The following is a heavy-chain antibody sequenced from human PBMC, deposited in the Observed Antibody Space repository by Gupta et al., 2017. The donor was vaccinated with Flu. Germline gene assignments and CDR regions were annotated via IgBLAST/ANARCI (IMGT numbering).Heavy chain of an antibody. Sequence: FTFSDDTMDWVRQAPGKGLEWVSSIGSSDSYIFYADLVKGRFTISRDNAKNSLFLQMNNLRAEDTAIYYCARVAVSSMDVWGQGTTVTVSS. CDR1: FTFSDDT. CDR3: ARVAVSSMDV. V-gene: IGHV3-21*01. CDR2: IGSSDSYI. D-gene: IGHD6-19*01. J-gene: IGHJ6*02.